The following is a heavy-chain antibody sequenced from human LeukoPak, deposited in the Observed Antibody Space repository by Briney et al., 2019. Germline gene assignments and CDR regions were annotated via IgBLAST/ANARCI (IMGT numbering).Heavy chain of an antibody. CDR3: AKDRVTQAGFDY. J-gene: IGHJ4*02. CDR2: IQYDASNE. Sequence: GGSLRLSCAASGLTFSVYGMHWVRQAPGKGLEWVTFIQYDASNEYYADSVRGRFTISRDNSKYTLYLQMNSLRAEDTAVYYCAKDRVTQAGFDYWGQGALVTVSS. D-gene: IGHD3-10*01. CDR1: GLTFSVYG. V-gene: IGHV3-30*02.